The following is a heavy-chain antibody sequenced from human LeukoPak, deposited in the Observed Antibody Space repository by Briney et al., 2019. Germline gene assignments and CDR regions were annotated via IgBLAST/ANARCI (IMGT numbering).Heavy chain of an antibody. Sequence: PGGSLRLSCEASGFTFSSYWMHWVRQAPGKGLVWVSRIDSDESRISYADSVKGRFTISRDNAKNTLYLQMNTLRAEDTAVYYCAKDVLYSSSTDRWACDYWGQGTLVTVSS. CDR3: AKDVLYSSSTDRWACDY. V-gene: IGHV3-74*01. CDR2: IDSDESRI. CDR1: GFTFSSYW. J-gene: IGHJ4*02. D-gene: IGHD3-22*01.